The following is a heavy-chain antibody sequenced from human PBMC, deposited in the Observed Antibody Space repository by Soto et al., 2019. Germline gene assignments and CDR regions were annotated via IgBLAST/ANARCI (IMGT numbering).Heavy chain of an antibody. D-gene: IGHD6-19*01. Sequence: ASVKVSCKASGYTFTGYYMHWVRQAPGQGLEWMGWINPNSGGTNYAQKFQGWVTMTRDTSISTAYMELSRLRSDDTAVYYCARDLKKWLVPYYYYYGMDVWGQGTTVTVSS. CDR2: INPNSGGT. CDR1: GYTFTGYY. V-gene: IGHV1-2*04. CDR3: ARDLKKWLVPYYYYYGMDV. J-gene: IGHJ6*02.